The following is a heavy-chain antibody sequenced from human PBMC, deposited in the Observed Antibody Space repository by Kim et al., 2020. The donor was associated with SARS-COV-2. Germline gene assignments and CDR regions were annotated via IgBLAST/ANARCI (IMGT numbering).Heavy chain of an antibody. CDR1: GFTFGDYA. J-gene: IGHJ3*02. D-gene: IGHD3-3*01. CDR2: ISWNSGSI. CDR3: AKDIMSFWSGWGAFDI. Sequence: GGSLRLSCAASGFTFGDYAMHWVRQAPGKGLEWVSGISWNSGSIGYADSVKGRFTISRDNAKNSLYLQMNSLRAEDTALYYCAKDIMSFWSGWGAFDIWGQGTMVTVSS. V-gene: IGHV3-9*01.